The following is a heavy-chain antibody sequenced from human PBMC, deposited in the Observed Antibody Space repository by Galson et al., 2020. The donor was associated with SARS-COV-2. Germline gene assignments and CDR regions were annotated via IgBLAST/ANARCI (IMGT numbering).Heavy chain of an antibody. CDR1: GYTFTSDY. Sequence: GESLKISCKASGYTFTSDYLHWVRQAPGQGLEWMGIINPSTGSRNYAQKFQGRVTLTRDTSTTTVYMELSSLTSEDTAVYYCAREGVKVGTGEYFDYWGQGSLVTVSS. J-gene: IGHJ4*02. V-gene: IGHV1-46*01. D-gene: IGHD1-26*01. CDR3: AREGVKVGTGEYFDY. CDR2: INPSTGSR.